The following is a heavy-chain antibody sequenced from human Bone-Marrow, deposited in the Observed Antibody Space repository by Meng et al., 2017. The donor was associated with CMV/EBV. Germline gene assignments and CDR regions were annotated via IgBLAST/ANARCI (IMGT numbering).Heavy chain of an antibody. CDR3: ARDLY. CDR1: GFTFSSYG. Sequence: GESLKISCAASGFTFSSYGMHWVRQAPGKGLEWVAVISYDGSNKYYADSVKGRFTISRDNSKNTLYPQMNSLRAEDTAVYYCARDLYWGQGTLVTVSS. CDR2: ISYDGSNK. J-gene: IGHJ4*02. V-gene: IGHV3-30*19.